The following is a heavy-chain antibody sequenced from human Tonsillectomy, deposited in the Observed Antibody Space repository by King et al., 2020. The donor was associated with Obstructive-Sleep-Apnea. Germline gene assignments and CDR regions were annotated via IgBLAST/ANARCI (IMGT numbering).Heavy chain of an antibody. CDR2: ISGSGGST. J-gene: IGHJ4*02. CDR1: GFTFSSYA. Sequence: VQLVESGGGLVQPGGSLRLSCAASGFTFSSYAMSWVRQAPGKGLEWVLAISGSGGSTYYADSVKGRLTNSRDNSKNTLYLQMNSLRAEDTAVFYCAKGSAAGTYFDYWGQGTLVTVSS. V-gene: IGHV3-23*04. CDR3: AKGSAAGTYFDY. D-gene: IGHD6-13*01.